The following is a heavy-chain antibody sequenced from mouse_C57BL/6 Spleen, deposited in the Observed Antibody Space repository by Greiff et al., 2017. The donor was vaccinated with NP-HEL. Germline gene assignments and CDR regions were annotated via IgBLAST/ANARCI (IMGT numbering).Heavy chain of an antibody. CDR1: GFNIKDDY. V-gene: IGHV14-4*01. J-gene: IGHJ3*01. Sequence: EVQLQQSGAELVRPGASVKLSCTASGFNIKDDYMHWVKQRPEQGLEWIGWIDPENGDTEYASKFQGKATITADTSSNTAYLQLSSLTSEDTAVYYCTTLYDYDLAYWGQGTLVTVSA. CDR2: IDPENGDT. CDR3: TTLYDYDLAY. D-gene: IGHD2-4*01.